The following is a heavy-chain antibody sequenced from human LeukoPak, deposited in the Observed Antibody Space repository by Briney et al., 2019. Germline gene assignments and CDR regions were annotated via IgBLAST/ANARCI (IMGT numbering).Heavy chain of an antibody. CDR1: GFTFSNYF. J-gene: IGHJ4*02. CDR2: ITGDGSST. V-gene: IGHV3-74*01. D-gene: IGHD2/OR15-2a*01. CDR3: VRLYAY. Sequence: PGGSLRLSCTASGFTFSNYFMHWVRQVPGEGPVWVSRITGDGSSTSYADSVKGRFTISRDNAKNTLYLQMNSLRAEDTALYDCVRLYAYWGQGTLVTVSS.